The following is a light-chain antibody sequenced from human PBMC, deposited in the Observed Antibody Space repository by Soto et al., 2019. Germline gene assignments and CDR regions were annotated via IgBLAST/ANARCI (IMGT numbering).Light chain of an antibody. Sequence: EIVMTQSPATLSVSPGERATLSCRASQSISSNLAWYQQKPGQAPRLLIYGASTRATGIPARFSGSGSGTEFNLTISSLQSEDCALYYCQQYNNWPPYTFGQGTKLEIK. CDR2: GAS. V-gene: IGKV3-15*01. CDR1: QSISSN. J-gene: IGKJ2*01. CDR3: QQYNNWPPYT.